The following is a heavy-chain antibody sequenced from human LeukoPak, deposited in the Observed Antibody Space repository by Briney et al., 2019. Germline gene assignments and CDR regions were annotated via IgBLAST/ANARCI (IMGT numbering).Heavy chain of an antibody. J-gene: IGHJ4*02. CDR2: FDPEGGET. D-gene: IGHD3-3*01. CDR3: ATVRYYDFWSGIYY. CDR1: GYTLTELS. V-gene: IGHV1-24*01. Sequence: EASVTVSCKVSGYTLTELSMHWVRQAPGKGLEWMGGFDPEGGETIYAQKFQGRVTMTEDTSTDTAYMELSSLRSEDTAVYYCATVRYYDFWSGIYYWGQGTLVTVSS.